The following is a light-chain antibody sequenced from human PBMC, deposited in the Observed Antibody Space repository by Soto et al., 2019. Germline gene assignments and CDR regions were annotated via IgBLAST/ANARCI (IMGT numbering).Light chain of an antibody. Sequence: QSVLTQPASVSGSPGQSITISCTGTSSTVGGFNVVPWYQQHPGKAPKVIIYEGIKRPSGISNRFSGSNSGSTASLTISGLQAEDEADYYCCSYVGATTYVFGTGTK. CDR1: SSTVGGFNV. V-gene: IGLV2-23*01. CDR3: CSYVGATTYV. J-gene: IGLJ1*01. CDR2: EGI.